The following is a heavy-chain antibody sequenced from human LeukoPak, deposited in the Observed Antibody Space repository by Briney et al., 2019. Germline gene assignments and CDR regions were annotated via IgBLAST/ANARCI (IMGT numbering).Heavy chain of an antibody. CDR2: INLNGGGT. V-gene: IGHV1-2*02. Sequence: DSVRVSCQASGYTFTHYYVHWVRQAPGQRLEWMGWINLNGGGTNYAENFQGRVTMTRDTSINTAYMELRSLKSDDTAMYYCARSDPPPRWCVLDVWGQGTTVTVSS. CDR3: ARSDPPPRWCVLDV. CDR1: GYTFTHYY. J-gene: IGHJ6*02. D-gene: IGHD2-21*01.